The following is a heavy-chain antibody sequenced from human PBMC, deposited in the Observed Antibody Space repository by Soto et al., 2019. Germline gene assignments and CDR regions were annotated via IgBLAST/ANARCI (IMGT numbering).Heavy chain of an antibody. CDR3: ARESMRGGRGYDYQLDY. V-gene: IGHV3-74*01. D-gene: IGHD5-12*01. CDR2: INSDGSST. Sequence: PVVSLRLSCSSSVFTFSSYLIHWFLQAPVNWLLWVSRINSDGSSTSYSDSVKGRFTISRDNAKNTLYLKMNSLRAEDTAVYYCARESMRGGRGYDYQLDYWGQGTLV. CDR1: VFTFSSYL. J-gene: IGHJ4*02.